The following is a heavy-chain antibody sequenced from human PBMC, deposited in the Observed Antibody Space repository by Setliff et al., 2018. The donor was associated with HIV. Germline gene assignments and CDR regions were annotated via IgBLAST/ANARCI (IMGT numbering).Heavy chain of an antibody. CDR3: ARALVMTYYYYGMDV. Sequence: SLKISCAASGFTFDDYGMSWVRQAPGKGLEWVSGINWNGGSTGYADSVKGRFTISRDNAKNSLYLQMNSLRAEDTALYYCARALVMTYYYYGMDVWGQGTTVTVSS. CDR2: INWNGGST. V-gene: IGHV3-20*04. D-gene: IGHD3-9*01. CDR1: GFTFDDYG. J-gene: IGHJ6*02.